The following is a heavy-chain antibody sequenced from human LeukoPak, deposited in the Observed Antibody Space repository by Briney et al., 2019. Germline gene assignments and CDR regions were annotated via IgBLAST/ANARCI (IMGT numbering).Heavy chain of an antibody. V-gene: IGHV5-51*01. J-gene: IGHJ5*02. CDR3: ARQEYCSGGSCYTWFDP. D-gene: IGHD2-15*01. CDR2: IYPADSDI. Sequence: ASVKVSCKASGGTFSSYAISWVRQAPGQGLEWMGMIYPADSDIRYSPSFQGQVTISADKSISTAYLQWSSLKASDTAMYYCARQEYCSGGSCYTWFDPWGQGTLVTVSS. CDR1: GGTFSSYA.